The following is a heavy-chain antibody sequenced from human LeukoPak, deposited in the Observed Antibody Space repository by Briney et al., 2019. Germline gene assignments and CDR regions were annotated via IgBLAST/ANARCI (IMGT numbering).Heavy chain of an antibody. D-gene: IGHD2-15*01. CDR2: IYGGGSI. V-gene: IGHV3-53*04. CDR3: ARGGGEAFDI. J-gene: IGHJ3*02. Sequence: GGSLRLSCAASGFTVSSNYMSWVRQAPGKGLEWVSVIYGGGSIHYSDSVKGRFTISRHNSKNTLYLQMNSLRAEDTAVYYCARGGGEAFDIWGQGTMVAVSS. CDR1: GFTVSSNY.